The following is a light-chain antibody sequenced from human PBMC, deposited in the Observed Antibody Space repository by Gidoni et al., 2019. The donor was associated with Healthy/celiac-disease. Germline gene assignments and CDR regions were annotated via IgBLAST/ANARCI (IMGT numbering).Light chain of an antibody. CDR1: QRVSSSY. V-gene: IGKV3-20*01. J-gene: IGKJ1*01. Sequence: EIVLTQSPGTLSLSPWERATLPCRASQRVSSSYLAWYQQKPGQATRLLIYGATSRATGIPARFSGSGSGTGFTIIIRRLEAEDFGVYYWQGYGRSWTFGQGTKVEIK. CDR2: GAT. CDR3: QGYGRSWT.